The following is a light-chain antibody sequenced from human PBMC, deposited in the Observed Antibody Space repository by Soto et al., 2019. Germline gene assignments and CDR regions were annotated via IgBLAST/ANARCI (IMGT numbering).Light chain of an antibody. CDR3: ATWDDSLSGVV. V-gene: IGLV1-47*02. CDR1: SSNIGNNY. J-gene: IGLJ2*01. CDR2: GNN. Sequence: QSVLTQPPSASGTPGQRVTISCFGSSSNIGNNYVYWYQHRPGTAPKLIIYGNNMRPSGVPDRLSGSKSGTSASLAISGLRSEDEADYYCATWDDSLSGVVFGGGTKLTVL.